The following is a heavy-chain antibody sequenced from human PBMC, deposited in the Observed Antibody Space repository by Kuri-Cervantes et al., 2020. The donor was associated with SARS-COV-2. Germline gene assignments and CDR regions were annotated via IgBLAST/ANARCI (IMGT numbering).Heavy chain of an antibody. D-gene: IGHD5-18*01. CDR2: ISGSGIST. V-gene: IGHV3-23*01. Sequence: GVLKISCAASGFTFSAYAMSWVRQAPGKGLEWVSSISGSGISTDYADSVKGRFTISRDNSKNTLYLQMNSLRADETAVYYCAKERGYGNEYVDYWGQGTLVTVSS. CDR3: AKERGYGNEYVDY. J-gene: IGHJ4*02. CDR1: GFTFSAYA.